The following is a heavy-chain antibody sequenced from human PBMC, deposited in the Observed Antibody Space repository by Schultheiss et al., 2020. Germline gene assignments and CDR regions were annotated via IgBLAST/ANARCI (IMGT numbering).Heavy chain of an antibody. Sequence: SATLSLTCAAYGGSFSGYYWSWIRQPPGKGLEWIGEINHSGSTNYNPSLKSRVTISVDTSKNQFSLKLSSVTAADTAVYYCARGVISGGSCYSDYWGQGTLVTGSS. CDR3: ARGVISGGSCYSDY. CDR2: INHSGST. D-gene: IGHD2-15*01. J-gene: IGHJ4*02. CDR1: GGSFSGYY. V-gene: IGHV4-34*01.